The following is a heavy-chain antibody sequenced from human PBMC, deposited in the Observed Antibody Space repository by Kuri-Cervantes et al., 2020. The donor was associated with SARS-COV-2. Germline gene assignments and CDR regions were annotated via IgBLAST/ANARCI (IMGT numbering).Heavy chain of an antibody. CDR1: GFSKFTFTDAW. CDR3: TTGGAI. V-gene: IGHV3-15*01. J-gene: IGHJ3*02. Sequence: GESLKISCAASGFSKFTFTDAWMSWVRQALGKGLEWVGRIKSKTDGGTTDYAAPVKGRFTISRDDSKNRLFLQMNSLKTEDTAVYYCTTGGAIWGQGTKVTVSS. CDR2: IKSKTDGGTT.